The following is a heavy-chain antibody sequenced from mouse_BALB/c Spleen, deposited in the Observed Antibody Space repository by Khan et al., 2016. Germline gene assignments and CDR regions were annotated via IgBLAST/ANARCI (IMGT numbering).Heavy chain of an antibody. CDR3: AGLRRVYAMDY. D-gene: IGHD2-4*01. V-gene: IGHV3-6*02. Sequence: EVQLQESGPGLVKPSQSLSLTCSVTGYSITSGYYWNWIRQFPGNNLEWMGYISYDGSNNYNPSLKNRISIARDTSKNQFFLKLNSVTTGDTATYYCAGLRRVYAMDYLGQGTSVTVAS. CDR1: GYSITSGYY. CDR2: ISYDGSN. J-gene: IGHJ4*01.